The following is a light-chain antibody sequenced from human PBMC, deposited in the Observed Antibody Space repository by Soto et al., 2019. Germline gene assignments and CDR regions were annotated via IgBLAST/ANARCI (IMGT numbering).Light chain of an antibody. V-gene: IGLV1-47*01. CDR2: RNN. J-gene: IGLJ2*01. CDR1: SSNIGSNY. CDR3: AAWDDSLSGLV. Sequence: QSVLTQPPSASGTPGQRVTLSCSGSSSNIGSNYVYWYQQLPGPAPKLLIYRNNQRPSGVPDRFSGSKSGTSASLAISGLRSEDEADYYCAAWDDSLSGLVFGGGTQLTVL.